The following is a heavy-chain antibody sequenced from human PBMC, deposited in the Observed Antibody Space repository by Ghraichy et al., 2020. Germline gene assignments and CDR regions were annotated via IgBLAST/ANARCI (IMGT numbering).Heavy chain of an antibody. V-gene: IGHV1-8*01. D-gene: IGHD3/OR15-3a*01. Sequence: ASVKVSCKASGYTFTSYDINWVRQATGQGLEWMGWMNPNSGNTGYAQKFQGRVTMTRNTSISTAYMELSSLRSEDTAVYYCARVGHFFGRHYYYYYYMDVWGKGTTVTVSS. J-gene: IGHJ6*03. CDR3: ARVGHFFGRHYYYYYYMDV. CDR1: GYTFTSYD. CDR2: MNPNSGNT.